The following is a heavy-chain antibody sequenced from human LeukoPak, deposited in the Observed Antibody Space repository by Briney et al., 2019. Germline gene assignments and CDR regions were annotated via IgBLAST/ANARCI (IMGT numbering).Heavy chain of an antibody. D-gene: IGHD3-3*01. CDR1: GHSISSGYY. V-gene: IGHV4-38-2*01. J-gene: IGHJ5*02. Sequence: SVTLSLTCAVSGHSISSGYYWGWIRQPPGKGLEWIGSIYHSGSTYYNPSLKSRVTISVDTSKNQFSLKLSSVTAADTAVYYCARHRVGSGDTYYDFWSGYSGFDPWGQGTLVTVSS. CDR3: ARHRVGSGDTYYDFWSGYSGFDP. CDR2: IYHSGST.